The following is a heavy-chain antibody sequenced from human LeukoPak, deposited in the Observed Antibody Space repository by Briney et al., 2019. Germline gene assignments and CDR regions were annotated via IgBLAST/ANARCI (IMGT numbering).Heavy chain of an antibody. D-gene: IGHD3-10*01. CDR2: ISGSGGST. CDR1: GFTFSSYG. Sequence: GGSLRLSCAASGFTFSSYGMSWVRQAPGKGLEWVSAISGSGGSTYYADSVKGRFTISRDNSKNTLYLQMNSLRAEDTAVYYCAKRVEKNYYGSGSYYKGWFDPWGQGTLVTVSS. CDR3: AKRVEKNYYGSGSYYKGWFDP. V-gene: IGHV3-23*01. J-gene: IGHJ5*02.